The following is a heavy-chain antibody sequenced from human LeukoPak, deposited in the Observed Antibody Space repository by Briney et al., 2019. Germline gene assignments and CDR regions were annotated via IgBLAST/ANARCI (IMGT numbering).Heavy chain of an antibody. Sequence: AASVKVSCRASGYTFTDNHLYWVRQAPGQGLEWMGWIDPNSGGPNYAQKFQGRVTLARDTSISTAYMELSNLRSDDTAVYYCARERDISALDLWGQGTMVTVSS. CDR2: IDPNSGGP. J-gene: IGHJ3*01. CDR1: GYTFTDNH. CDR3: ARERDISALDL. V-gene: IGHV1-2*02.